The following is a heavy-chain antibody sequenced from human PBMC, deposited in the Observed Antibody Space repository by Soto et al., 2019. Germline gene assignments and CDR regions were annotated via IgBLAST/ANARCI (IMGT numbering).Heavy chain of an antibody. CDR1: GFSFRNYG. D-gene: IGHD3-22*01. V-gene: IGHV3-33*01. Sequence: QVQLVESGGGVVQPGRSLRLSCAASGFSFRNYGMHWVRQAPGKGLEWVAVIWDDGSETDYADSVKGRFTISRDNSENTLYLRMISLRAEDTAVYDCAAYPSGGYLKWGQGTRVTVSS. CDR3: AAYPSGGYLK. CDR2: IWDDGSET. J-gene: IGHJ4*02.